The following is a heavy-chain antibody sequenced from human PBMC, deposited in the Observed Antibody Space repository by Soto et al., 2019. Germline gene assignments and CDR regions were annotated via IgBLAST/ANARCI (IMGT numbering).Heavy chain of an antibody. CDR2: IDNSGST. Sequence: TSETLSLTCTVSGGSISNYFCNWIRQPAGKGLEWIGRIDNSGSTNYNPSLKSRITMSADTSRNQFSLKLNSVTAAGTAVYYCARGGQDFWSGPFDYWGQGALVTVSS. J-gene: IGHJ4*02. D-gene: IGHD3-3*01. V-gene: IGHV4-4*07. CDR1: GGSISNYF. CDR3: ARGGQDFWSGPFDY.